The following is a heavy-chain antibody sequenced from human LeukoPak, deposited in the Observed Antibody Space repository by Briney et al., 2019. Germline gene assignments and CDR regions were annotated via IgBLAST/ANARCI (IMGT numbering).Heavy chain of an antibody. Sequence: SETLSLICTVSGGSISSYYWSWIRQPPGKGLEWIGYIYYSGSTNYNPSLKSRVTISVDTSKNQFSLRLSSVTAADTAVYYCAREEWFGVWGQGTLVTVSS. D-gene: IGHD3-10*01. CDR3: AREEWFGV. V-gene: IGHV4-59*01. CDR1: GGSISSYY. CDR2: IYYSGST. J-gene: IGHJ4*02.